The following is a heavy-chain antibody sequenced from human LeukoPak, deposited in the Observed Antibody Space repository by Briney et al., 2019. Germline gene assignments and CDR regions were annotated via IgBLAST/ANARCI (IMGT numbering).Heavy chain of an antibody. Sequence: GGSLRLSCAASGFIFSNYGMHWVRQAPGKGLEWVAVIWYDGSNKYYADSVKGRFTISRDNSKNMLYLEMNSLRAEDTAVYYCAGGPSLRVTLDYWGQGTLVTVSS. D-gene: IGHD4-4*01. CDR2: IWYDGSNK. V-gene: IGHV3-33*01. CDR1: GFIFSNYG. CDR3: AGGPSLRVTLDY. J-gene: IGHJ4*02.